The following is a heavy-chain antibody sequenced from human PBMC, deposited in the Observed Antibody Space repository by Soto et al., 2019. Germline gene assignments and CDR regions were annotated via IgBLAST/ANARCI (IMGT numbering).Heavy chain of an antibody. D-gene: IGHD3-9*01. V-gene: IGHV3-9*01. CDR1: GVTFDDYA. CDR3: ARDKDWAFDY. J-gene: IGHJ4*02. Sequence: LRLPCAASGVTFDDYAMHRVRQALGKGLEWVSYIIWNSSTIGYADSVKGRFTASRDNAKNSVFLLLNSLRPEDTAVYYCARDKDWAFDYWGQGTPVTVSS. CDR2: IIWNSSTI.